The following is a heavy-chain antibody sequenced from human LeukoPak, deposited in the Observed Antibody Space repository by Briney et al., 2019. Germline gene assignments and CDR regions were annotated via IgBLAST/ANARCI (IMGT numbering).Heavy chain of an antibody. V-gene: IGHV3-21*01. CDR1: GFTFSSYS. CDR2: ISSSSSYI. Sequence: GGSLRLSCAASGFTFSSYSMNWVRQAPGKGLEWVSSISSSSSYIYYADSVKGRFTISRDNAENSLYLQMNSLRAEDTAVYYCAKSMVRGVIGAFDIWGQGTMVTVSS. CDR3: AKSMVRGVIGAFDI. D-gene: IGHD3-10*01. J-gene: IGHJ3*02.